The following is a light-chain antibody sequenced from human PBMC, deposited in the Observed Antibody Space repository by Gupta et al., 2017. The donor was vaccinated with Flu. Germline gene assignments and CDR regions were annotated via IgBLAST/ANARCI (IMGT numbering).Light chain of an antibody. CDR3: QLSSA. J-gene: IGKJ4*01. CDR2: DVL. Sequence: ELVLTQSPPTLSLSPGERATLSCRASQSVRNFLAWYQQKPGKSPRLLIYDVLNRATGIPTRFSGSGSGTDFILNISSLEPEDFEVYYCQLSSAFGGGTKVEI. V-gene: IGKV3-11*01. CDR1: QSVRNF.